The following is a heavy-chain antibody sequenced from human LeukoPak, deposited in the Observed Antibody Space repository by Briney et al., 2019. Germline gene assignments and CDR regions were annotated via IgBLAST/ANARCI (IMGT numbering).Heavy chain of an antibody. D-gene: IGHD3-16*01. V-gene: IGHV3-74*01. J-gene: IGHJ3*02. Sequence: PGKSLRLSCAASGFTFSSYWMHWVRQAPGKGLVWVSRINSDGSSTSYADSVKGRFTISRDNAKNTLYLQMNSLRAEDTAVYYCARDIGAWAFDIWGQGTMVTVSS. CDR2: INSDGSST. CDR1: GFTFSSYW. CDR3: ARDIGAWAFDI.